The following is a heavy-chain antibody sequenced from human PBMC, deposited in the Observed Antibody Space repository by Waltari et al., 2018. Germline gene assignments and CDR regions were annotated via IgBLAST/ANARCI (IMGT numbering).Heavy chain of an antibody. V-gene: IGHV3-74*01. CDR1: GFTFNTSW. CDR2: INSDGSDT. Sequence: EEQLVESGGGLIQPGESLRVSCAVSGFTFNTSWMTWVRQSPGKGLVWVARINSDGSDTSYADFVKGRFTISRDNAKNTVYLQMKSLRAEDTAVYFCARVARKTYSSPVPGRDYYYGMDVWGLGTTVTVSS. CDR3: ARVARKTYSSPVPGRDYYYGMDV. D-gene: IGHD3-22*01. J-gene: IGHJ6*02.